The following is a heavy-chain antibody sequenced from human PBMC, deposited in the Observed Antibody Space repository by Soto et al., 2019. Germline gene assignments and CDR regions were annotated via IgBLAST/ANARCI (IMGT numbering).Heavy chain of an antibody. CDR2: MSASGGDT. Sequence: GGSLRLSCAASGFTFSTYAMAWVGQAPGKGLEWVSGMSASGGDTYYADSVKGRFTISRDNSKSILHLQMNSLRAEDTAVYYCVKDRIMATTGFYGLDVWGQGTTVTVSS. V-gene: IGHV3-23*01. J-gene: IGHJ6*02. CDR3: VKDRIMATTGFYGLDV. D-gene: IGHD1-1*01. CDR1: GFTFSTYA.